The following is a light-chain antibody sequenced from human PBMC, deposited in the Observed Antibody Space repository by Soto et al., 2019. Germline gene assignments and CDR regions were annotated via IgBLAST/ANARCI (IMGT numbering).Light chain of an antibody. CDR3: SSFVGPYTYV. J-gene: IGLJ1*01. CDR1: SSDVGAYDY. V-gene: IGLV2-11*01. Sequence: QSALTQPRSVSGSPGQSVTISCTGTSSDVGAYDYVSWYQHHPGKAPKVTIYDVSKRPSGVPDRFSGSKSGNTASLTTSGLQAEDEADYYCSSFVGPYTYVFGTGTKLTVL. CDR2: DVS.